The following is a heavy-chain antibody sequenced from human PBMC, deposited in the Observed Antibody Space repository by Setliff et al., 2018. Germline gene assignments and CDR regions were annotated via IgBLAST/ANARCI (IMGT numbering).Heavy chain of an antibody. CDR1: GFTFSSYA. J-gene: IGHJ6*03. CDR2: ISGYGSRT. V-gene: IGHV3-23*01. Sequence: GGSLRLSCAASGFTFSSYAMTWVRQAPGKGLEWVSGISGYGSRTYYADSVKGRSTISRDNSKNTLYLQMNSLRAEDTAVYYCAKGGIYYYYMDVWGKGATVTVSS. CDR3: AKGGIYYYYMDV.